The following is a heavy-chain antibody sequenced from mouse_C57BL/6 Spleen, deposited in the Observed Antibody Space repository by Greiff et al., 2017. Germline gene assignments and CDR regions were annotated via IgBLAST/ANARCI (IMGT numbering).Heavy chain of an antibody. V-gene: IGHV5-4*01. CDR2: ISDGGSYT. CDR1: GFTFSSYA. J-gene: IGHJ3*01. D-gene: IGHD1-1*01. Sequence: EVMLVESGGGLVKPGGSLKLSCAASGFTFSSYAMSWVRQTPEKRLEWVATISDGGSYTYYPDNVKGRFTISRDTAKNNLYLQMSHLKSEDTAMYYCARDLDYGSSYGFAYWGQGTLVTVSA. CDR3: ARDLDYGSSYGFAY.